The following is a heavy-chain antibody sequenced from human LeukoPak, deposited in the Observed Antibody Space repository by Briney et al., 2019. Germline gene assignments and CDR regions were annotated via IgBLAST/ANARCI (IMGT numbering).Heavy chain of an antibody. Sequence: PGRSLRLSCAASGFNFSSYAMHWVRQAPGKGLEWVAFIRYDGSDKYYADSVKGRFTISRDNSKTTLYLQMNSLRAEDTAVYYCAKWDLTGYNYYFDYWGQGTLVTVSS. CDR2: IRYDGSDK. CDR3: AKWDLTGYNYYFDY. V-gene: IGHV3-30*02. CDR1: GFNFSSYA. D-gene: IGHD3-9*01. J-gene: IGHJ4*02.